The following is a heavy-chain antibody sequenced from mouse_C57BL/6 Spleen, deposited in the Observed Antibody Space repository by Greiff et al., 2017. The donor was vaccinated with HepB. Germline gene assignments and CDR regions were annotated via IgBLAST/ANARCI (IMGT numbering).Heavy chain of an antibody. V-gene: IGHV2-9-1*01. D-gene: IGHD1-1*01. CDR1: GFSFTSYA. CDR3: ARKRDTTVVREAMDC. J-gene: IGHJ4*01. Sequence: VKLMESGPGLVAPSQSLSITCPVSGFSFTSYAISWVRQPPGKGLEWLGVIWTGGGTNYNSALKSRLSISKNNAKSQVFLKMNSLQTDDTARYYCARKRDTTVVREAMDCWGQGTSVTVSS. CDR2: IWTGGGT.